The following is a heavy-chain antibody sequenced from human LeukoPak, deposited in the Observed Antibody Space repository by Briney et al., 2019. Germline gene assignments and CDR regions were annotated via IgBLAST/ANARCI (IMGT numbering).Heavy chain of an antibody. D-gene: IGHD2-8*01. Sequence: GGSLRLSCAASGFTVSSNYMSRVRQAPGKGLEWVSVIYSGGSTYYADSVKGRFTISRDNSKNTLYLQMNSLRAEDTAVYYCARGLMVYATIAVDYWGQGTLVTVSS. CDR2: IYSGGST. V-gene: IGHV3-53*01. CDR3: ARGLMVYATIAVDY. CDR1: GFTVSSNY. J-gene: IGHJ4*02.